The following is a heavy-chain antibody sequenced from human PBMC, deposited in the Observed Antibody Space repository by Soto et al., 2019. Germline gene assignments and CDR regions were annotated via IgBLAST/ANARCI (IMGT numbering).Heavy chain of an antibody. CDR1: GYSFASDW. CDR3: ARTRSFTLGSYYDGMDV. D-gene: IGHD6-6*01. CDR2: IYPGDSDT. V-gene: IGHV5-51*01. J-gene: IGHJ6*02. Sequence: GESLKISCHGSGYSFASDWIGLVLQMPGKDLEWMGIIYPGDSDTRYSPSFQGQVTISADKSLRTAYLQWTSLKASDTALYYCARTRSFTLGSYYDGMDVWGQGTTVTVSS.